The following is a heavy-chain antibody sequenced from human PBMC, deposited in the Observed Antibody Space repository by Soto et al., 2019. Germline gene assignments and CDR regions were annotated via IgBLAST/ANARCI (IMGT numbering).Heavy chain of an antibody. V-gene: IGHV1-2*04. CDR2: INPNSGGT. CDR3: ARDAAVAGTVFDY. D-gene: IGHD6-19*01. J-gene: IGHJ4*02. Sequence: ASVKVSCKASGYTFTGYYMHWVRQAPGQGLEWMGWINPNSGGTNYAQKFQGWVTMTRDTSISTAYMELSRLRSDDTAVYYCARDAAVAGTVFDYWGQGTLVTVPS. CDR1: GYTFTGYY.